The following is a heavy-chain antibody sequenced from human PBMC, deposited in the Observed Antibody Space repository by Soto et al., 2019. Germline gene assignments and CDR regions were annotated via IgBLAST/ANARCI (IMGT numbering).Heavy chain of an antibody. CDR1: GYTFTSYD. J-gene: IGHJ5*02. Sequence: QVQLVQSGAEVKKPGASVKVSCKASGYTFTSYDINWVRQATGQGLEWMGWMNPNSGNPGYAQKFQGRVTMTRTTSTSTTYRQLSSLRSEDTAVYFCARERSAAGTGWLDPWGQGTLVTVSS. CDR3: ARERSAAGTGWLDP. CDR2: MNPNSGNP. D-gene: IGHD6-13*01. V-gene: IGHV1-8*01.